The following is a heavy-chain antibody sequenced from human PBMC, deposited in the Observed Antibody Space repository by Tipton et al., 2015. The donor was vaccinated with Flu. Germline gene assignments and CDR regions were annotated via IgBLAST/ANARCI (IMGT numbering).Heavy chain of an antibody. CDR2: ISDSGTT. CDR3: ARHGWGSNSGWYAAWDS. Sequence: TLSLTCIVSGGSNTGYYWSWIRQPPGKGLEWIGYISDSGTTKYNPSLKSRVTISIDTSNYRISLSLSSVTAADTALYFCARHGWGSNSGWYAAWDSWGQGILVTVSS. CDR1: GGSNTGYY. V-gene: IGHV4-59*08. D-gene: IGHD6-19*01. J-gene: IGHJ4*02.